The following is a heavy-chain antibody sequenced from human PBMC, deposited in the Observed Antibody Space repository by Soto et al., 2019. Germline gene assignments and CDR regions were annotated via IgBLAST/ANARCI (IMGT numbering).Heavy chain of an antibody. J-gene: IGHJ4*02. CDR1: GFTFSSYG. CDR2: ISYDGSNK. Sequence: GGSLRLSCAASGFTFSSYGMHWVRQAPGKGLEWVAVISYDGSNKYYADSVKGRFTISRDNSKNTLYLQMNSLRAEDTAVYYCAKDRGAAMVKDYFVYWGQGTLVTVSS. CDR3: AKDRGAAMVKDYFVY. V-gene: IGHV3-30*18. D-gene: IGHD5-18*01.